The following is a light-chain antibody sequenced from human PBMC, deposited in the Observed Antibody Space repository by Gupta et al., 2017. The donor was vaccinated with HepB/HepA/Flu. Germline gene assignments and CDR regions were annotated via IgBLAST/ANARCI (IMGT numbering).Light chain of an antibody. CDR3: CSDGGGGTWL. J-gene: IGLJ3*02. Sequence: QSALTQPASVPGSPAQSLTIPFTATSSDVGNYNLVSWDQHHRGKAPKLMIYEVSKRPAGVADRFSASKSGNTASLTISGRQGEEEAEYYCCSDGGGGTWLFGGGTKLTVL. CDR2: EVS. V-gene: IGLV2-23*02. CDR1: SSDVGNYNL.